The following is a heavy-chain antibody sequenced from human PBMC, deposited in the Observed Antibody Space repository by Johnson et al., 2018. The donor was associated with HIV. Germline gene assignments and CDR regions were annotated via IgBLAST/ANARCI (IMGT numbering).Heavy chain of an antibody. J-gene: IGHJ3*02. V-gene: IGHV3-20*04. CDR2: INWSGGSA. Sequence: VQLVESGGGVVRPGGSLRLSCAASGFTFDDYGMSWVRQAPGKGLEWVSGINWSGGSAGYALSVKGRFTISRDNAKNSLYLQMNSLRAEDTALYYCARAGGTGTAYDAFDMWGKGTMVTVSS. CDR3: ARAGGTGTAYDAFDM. CDR1: GFTFDDYG. D-gene: IGHD1-7*01.